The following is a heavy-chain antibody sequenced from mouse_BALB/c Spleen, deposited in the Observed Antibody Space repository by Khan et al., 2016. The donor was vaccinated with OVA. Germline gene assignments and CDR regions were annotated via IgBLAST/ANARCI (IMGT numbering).Heavy chain of an antibody. J-gene: IGHJ4*01. Sequence: QMQLLETGPGLVAPLQSLSITCTVSGFSLTDYAVSWIRQPPGKGLEWLGVIWGGGSKYYNSALKSRLSISKDNSKSQVFLKMNSLQTDDTAMYYCAKVPPYYAMDYWGQGTSVTVSS. V-gene: IGHV2-6-5*01. CDR1: GFSLTDYA. CDR2: IWGGGSK. CDR3: AKVPPYYAMDY.